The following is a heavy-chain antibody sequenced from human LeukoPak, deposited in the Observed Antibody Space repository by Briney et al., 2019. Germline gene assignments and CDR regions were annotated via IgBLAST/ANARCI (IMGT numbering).Heavy chain of an antibody. Sequence: GGSLRLSCAASGFTFSSYSMNWVRQAPGKGLVWVSYISSSSSTIYYADSVKGRFTISRDNAKNSLYLQMNSLRDEDTAVYYCASSVVAAPYLVDYWGQGTLVTVSS. V-gene: IGHV3-48*02. D-gene: IGHD2-15*01. CDR1: GFTFSSYS. CDR2: ISSSSSTI. CDR3: ASSVVAAPYLVDY. J-gene: IGHJ4*02.